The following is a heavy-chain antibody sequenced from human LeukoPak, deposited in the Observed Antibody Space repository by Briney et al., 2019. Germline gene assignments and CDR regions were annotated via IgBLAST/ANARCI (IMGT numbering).Heavy chain of an antibody. V-gene: IGHV3-30-3*01. Sequence: GGSLRLSCAASGFTFSSYAMHWVRQAPGKGLEWVVVISYDGSNKYYADSVKGRFTISRDNSKNTLYLQMNSLRAEDTAVYYCARDHCNGGSCYPDYWGQGTLVTVSS. CDR2: ISYDGSNK. D-gene: IGHD2-15*01. CDR3: ARDHCNGGSCYPDY. J-gene: IGHJ4*02. CDR1: GFTFSSYA.